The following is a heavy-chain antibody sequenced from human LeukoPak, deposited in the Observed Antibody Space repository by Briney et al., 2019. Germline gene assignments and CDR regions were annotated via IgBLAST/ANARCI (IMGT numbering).Heavy chain of an antibody. CDR2: IGTAGDT. CDR3: ARAHSTTGAYYFDY. D-gene: IGHD4-17*01. CDR1: GFTLSSYN. J-gene: IGHJ4*02. V-gene: IGHV3-13*01. Sequence: GGSLRLSCVASGFTLSSYNMKWVRQAPGKRLEWVSAIGTAGDTYYPGSVKGRFTISRENAKNSLYLQMNSLRAGDTAVYYCARAHSTTGAYYFDYWGQGTLVTVSS.